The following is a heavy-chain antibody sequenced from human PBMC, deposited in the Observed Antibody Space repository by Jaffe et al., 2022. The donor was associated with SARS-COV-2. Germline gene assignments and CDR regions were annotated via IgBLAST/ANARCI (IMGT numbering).Heavy chain of an antibody. D-gene: IGHD1-26*01. CDR2: IYYSGST. J-gene: IGHJ4*02. Sequence: QLQLQESGPGLVKPSETLSLTCTVSGGSISSSSYYWGWIRQPPGKGLEWIGSIYYSGSTYYNPSLKSRVTISVDTSKNQFSLKLSSVTAADTAVYYCAEEQEGGSYYGWGQGTLVTVSS. CDR3: AEEQEGGSYYG. V-gene: IGHV4-39*01. CDR1: GGSISSSSYY.